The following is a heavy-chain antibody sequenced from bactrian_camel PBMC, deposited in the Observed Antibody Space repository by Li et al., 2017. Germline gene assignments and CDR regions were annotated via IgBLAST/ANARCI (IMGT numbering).Heavy chain of an antibody. V-gene: IGHV3S63*01. Sequence: HVQLVESGGGSVQAGGSLRLSCAASGYSHCMGWFRQAPGKEREGVARIATGSGNTYYADSVKGRFTISQDNAKNTVYLQMNSLKPEDTAMYYCAARGPYCYTKLSVRDFTYWGQGTQVTVS. CDR1: GYSHC. CDR3: AARGPYCYTKLSVRDFTY. D-gene: IGHD2*01. J-gene: IGHJ6*01. CDR2: IATGSGNT.